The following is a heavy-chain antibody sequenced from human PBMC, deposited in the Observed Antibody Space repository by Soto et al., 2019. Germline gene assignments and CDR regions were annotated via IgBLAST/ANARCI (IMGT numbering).Heavy chain of an antibody. CDR2: MSAYNGNT. J-gene: IGHJ4*02. CDR3: ARATEDGDFPACGYY. V-gene: IGHV1-18*01. D-gene: IGHD4-17*01. Sequence: QVQLVQSGAEVKKPGASVKVSCKASGYTFTSYGISWVRQAPGQGLEWMGWMSAYNGNTHSAQKLQGIVNMTTDTSTRTAYMELRSLRSDDTAVYYCARATEDGDFPACGYYWGQGTLVIVSS. CDR1: GYTFTSYG.